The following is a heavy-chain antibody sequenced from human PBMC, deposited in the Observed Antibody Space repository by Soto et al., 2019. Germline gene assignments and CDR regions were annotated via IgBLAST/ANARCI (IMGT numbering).Heavy chain of an antibody. V-gene: IGHV4-31*03. CDR3: ARVSHSYCSSTSCYAFDI. J-gene: IGHJ3*02. CDR1: GGSISSGGYY. D-gene: IGHD2-2*01. Sequence: SETLSLTCTVSGGSISSGGYYWSWIRQHPGKGLEWIGYIYYSGSTYYNPSLKSRVTISVDTSKNQFSLKLSSVTAADTAVYYCARVSHSYCSSTSCYAFDIWGQGTMVTVSS. CDR2: IYYSGST.